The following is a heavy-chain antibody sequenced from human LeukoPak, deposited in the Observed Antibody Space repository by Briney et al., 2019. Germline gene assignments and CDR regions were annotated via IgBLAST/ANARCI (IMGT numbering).Heavy chain of an antibody. CDR1: GGSFSGYY. J-gene: IGHJ4*02. CDR2: INHSGST. CDR3: ARDRVLRIGRGPTRGGFDY. Sequence: PSETLSLTCAVYGGSFSGYYWSWIRQPPGKGLEWFGEINHSGSTNYNPSLKSRVTISVDTSKNQFSLKLSSVTAADTAVYYCARDRVLRIGRGPTRGGFDYWGQGTLVTVSS. D-gene: IGHD2-15*01. V-gene: IGHV4-34*01.